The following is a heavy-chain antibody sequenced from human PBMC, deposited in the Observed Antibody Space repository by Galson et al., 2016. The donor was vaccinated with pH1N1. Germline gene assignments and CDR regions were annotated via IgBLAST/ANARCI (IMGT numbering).Heavy chain of an antibody. D-gene: IGHD4/OR15-4a*01. CDR3: VRKNFGGSFDS. CDR1: GFIFNDYG. J-gene: IGHJ4*02. Sequence: SLRLSCAASGFIFNDYGMDWVRQPPGKGLEWVSGSTWNGGSKGYADSVKGRFTISRDNRKKSLYLAMNSLRVEDTAFYYCVRKNFGGSFDSWGQGTLVTVSS. CDR2: STWNGGSK. V-gene: IGHV3-20*04.